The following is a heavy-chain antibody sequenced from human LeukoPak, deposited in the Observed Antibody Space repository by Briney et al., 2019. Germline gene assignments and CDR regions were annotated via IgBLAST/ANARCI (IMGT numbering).Heavy chain of an antibody. J-gene: IGHJ3*02. V-gene: IGHV1-46*01. CDR1: GYTFTSYY. Sequence: ASVKVSCKASGYTFTSYYMHWVRQAPGQGLEWMGIINPSGGSTSYAQKFQGRVTMTRDTSTSTVYMELSSLRSEDTAVYYCARAPPDLNYDFWSGSPGVGAFDIWGQGTMVTVSS. CDR3: ARAPPDLNYDFWSGSPGVGAFDI. CDR2: INPSGGST. D-gene: IGHD3-3*01.